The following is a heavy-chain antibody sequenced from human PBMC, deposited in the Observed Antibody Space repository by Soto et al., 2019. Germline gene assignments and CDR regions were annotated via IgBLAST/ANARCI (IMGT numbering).Heavy chain of an antibody. CDR2: ISSGSAYI. V-gene: IGHV3-21*06. Sequence: EVQVVESGGGLVKPGGSRRPPCPFTFGRSSLTWFRQAPGKGLGWVASISSGSAYIKYAESVKGRFTISRDNAKYSLHLQMNSLRAEDTAIYHCARDQGGSYDSWFDPWGQGTLVTVSS. J-gene: IGHJ5*02. CDR3: ARDQGGSYDSWFDP. CDR1: TFGRSS. D-gene: IGHD1-26*01.